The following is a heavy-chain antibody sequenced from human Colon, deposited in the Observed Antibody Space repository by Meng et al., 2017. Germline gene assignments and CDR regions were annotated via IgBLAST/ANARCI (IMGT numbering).Heavy chain of an antibody. V-gene: IGHV4-4*02. J-gene: IGHJ4*02. CDR1: GDSISSGNG. CDR3: ARKRTSPGTLGFDY. D-gene: IGHD6-13*01. Sequence: LQEAGPGLVKPSGTLSLTCAVSGDSISSGNGWTWGRQPPGKGLEWIGEIYPSGRTSSNPSLQGRVTILLDKSKNQFSLELNSVTAADTAIYFCARKRTSPGTLGFDYWGQGTLVTVSS. CDR2: IYPSGRT.